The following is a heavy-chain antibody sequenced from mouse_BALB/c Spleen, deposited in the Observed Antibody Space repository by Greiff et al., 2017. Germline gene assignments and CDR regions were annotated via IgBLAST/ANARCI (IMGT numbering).Heavy chain of an antibody. CDR2: IHYSGST. Sequence: DVKLQESGPDLVKPSQSLSLTCTVTGYSITSGYSWHWIRQFPGNKLEWMGYIHYSGSTNYNPSLKSRISITRDTSKNQFFLQLNSVTTEDTATYYCARGPYYGSSYGAMDYWGQGTSVTVSS. V-gene: IGHV3-1*02. J-gene: IGHJ4*01. D-gene: IGHD1-1*01. CDR1: GYSITSGYS. CDR3: ARGPYYGSSYGAMDY.